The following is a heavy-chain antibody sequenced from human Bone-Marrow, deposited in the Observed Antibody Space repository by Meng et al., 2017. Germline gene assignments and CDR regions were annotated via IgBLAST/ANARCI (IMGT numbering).Heavy chain of an antibody. CDR1: GGSISSYY. D-gene: IGHD6-13*01. J-gene: IGHJ6*02. Sequence: ETLSLTCTVSGGSISSYYWSWIRQPAGKGLEWIGRIYTSGSTNYNPSLKSRVTMSVDTSKNQFSLKLSSVTAADTAVYYCAREVLAYSSSYMDVWGQGTTVTVSS. CDR2: IYTSGST. V-gene: IGHV4-4*07. CDR3: AREVLAYSSSYMDV.